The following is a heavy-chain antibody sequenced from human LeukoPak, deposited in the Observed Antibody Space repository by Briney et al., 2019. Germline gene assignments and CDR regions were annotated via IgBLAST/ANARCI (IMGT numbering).Heavy chain of an antibody. V-gene: IGHV4-4*07. D-gene: IGHD3-22*01. CDR1: GGSISSYY. J-gene: IGHJ5*02. CDR3: ARDYYDSSGYRNWFDP. CDR2: IYTSGST. Sequence: PSETLSLTCTVSGGSISSYYWSWIRQPAGKGLEWIGRIYTSGSTNYNPSLKTRVPMSVDTSKNQFSLKLSSVTAADTAVYYCARDYYDSSGYRNWFDPWGQGTLVTVSS.